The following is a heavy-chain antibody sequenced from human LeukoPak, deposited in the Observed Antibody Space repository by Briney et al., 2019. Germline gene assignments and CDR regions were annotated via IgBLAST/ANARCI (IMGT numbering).Heavy chain of an antibody. CDR3: ARVSTAVSLAIDY. J-gene: IGHJ4*02. CDR1: GFTFSSYA. D-gene: IGHD6-13*01. CDR2: ISGSGGST. Sequence: GGSLRLSCAASGFTFSSYAMSWVRQAPGKGLEWVSAISGSGGSTYYADSVKGRFTISRDNSKNSLYLQMNSLRAEDTAVYYCARVSTAVSLAIDYWGQGTLVTVST. V-gene: IGHV3-23*01.